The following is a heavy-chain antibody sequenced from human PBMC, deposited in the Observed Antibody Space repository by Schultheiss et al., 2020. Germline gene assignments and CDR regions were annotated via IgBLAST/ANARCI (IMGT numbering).Heavy chain of an antibody. CDR2: IYYSGST. D-gene: IGHD4-17*01. CDR1: GGSFSGYY. J-gene: IGHJ4*02. CDR3: ARGGNFGDYVPNFDY. V-gene: IGHV4-34*01. Sequence: SETLSLTCAVYGGSFSGYYWSWIRQPPGKGLEWIGYIYYSGSTYYNPSLKSRVTISVDTSKNQFSLKLSSVTAADTAVYYCARGGNFGDYVPNFDYWGQGTLVTVSS.